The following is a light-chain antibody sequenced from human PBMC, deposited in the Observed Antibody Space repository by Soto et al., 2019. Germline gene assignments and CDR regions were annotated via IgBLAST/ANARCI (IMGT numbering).Light chain of an antibody. CDR3: NSYTNTHTRL. CDR2: DVS. J-gene: IGLJ2*01. V-gene: IGLV2-14*01. Sequence: QSALTQPASVSGSPGQSSTISCTGTSSDVGGYNYVSWYQQHPGTSPKLMIYDVSNRPSGVSNRFSGSKSGNTASLTISGLQAEDESDYYCNSYTNTHTRLFGGGTQLTVL. CDR1: SSDVGGYNY.